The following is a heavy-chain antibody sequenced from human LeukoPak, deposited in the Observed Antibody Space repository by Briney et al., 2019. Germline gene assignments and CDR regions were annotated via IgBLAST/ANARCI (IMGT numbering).Heavy chain of an antibody. CDR2: IWDDGNTK. CDR1: GXNFSTYG. D-gene: IGHD2-2*01. J-gene: IGHJ6*02. CDR3: GRGVGSTSYYGMDV. Sequence: GRSLRLSCAASGXNFSTYGMHWVRQAPGKGLEWVAVIWDDGNTKYYADSLKGRFTISRDTSKNTLYLQMNSLRVEDTAVYFCGRGVGSTSYYGMDVWGQGTTVTVSS. V-gene: IGHV3-33*01.